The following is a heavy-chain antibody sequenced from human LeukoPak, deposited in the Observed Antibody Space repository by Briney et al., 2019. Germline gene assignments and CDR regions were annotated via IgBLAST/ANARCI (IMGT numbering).Heavy chain of an antibody. D-gene: IGHD3-10*02. CDR3: VRDSYMFGSDY. CDR2: ISNGGGTI. V-gene: IGHV3-48*03. J-gene: IGHJ4*02. CDR1: GFTFTSYD. Sequence: GGSLRLSCVISGFTFTSYDFNWVRQAPGKGLEWVSYISNGGGTIYYADSVKGRLTISRDNAKNSVFLQMNTLRAEDTAVYYCVRDSYMFGSDYWGQGTLVTVSS.